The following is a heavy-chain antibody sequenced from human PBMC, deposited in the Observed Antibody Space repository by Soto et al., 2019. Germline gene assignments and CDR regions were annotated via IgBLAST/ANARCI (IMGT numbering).Heavy chain of an antibody. J-gene: IGHJ4*02. Sequence: GRSLRLSCAASGFTCSSYGMHWVRQAPGKGLEWVAVISYDGSNKYYADSVKGRFTISRDNSQNTLYLQMSSLRPEDTGVYFCVKDYSHGRFPDYWRQGSLVRSPQ. V-gene: IGHV3-30*18. D-gene: IGHD1-26*01. CDR2: ISYDGSNK. CDR3: VKDYSHGRFPDY. CDR1: GFTCSSYG.